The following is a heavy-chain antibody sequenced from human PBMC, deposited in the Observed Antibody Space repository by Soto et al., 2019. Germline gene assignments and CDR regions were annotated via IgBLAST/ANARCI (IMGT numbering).Heavy chain of an antibody. J-gene: IGHJ4*02. Sequence: SQTLSLTCTVSGDSISTGDYFWSWISQPPGKGLEWIGYIYYTGSTFYNPSLRSRVTISGDTSKNEFSLKLSSVTAADTAVYSCARGRGSSWYFDYWGQGTLVTVSS. V-gene: IGHV4-30-4*01. D-gene: IGHD6-13*01. CDR1: GDSISTGDYF. CDR2: IYYTGST. CDR3: ARGRGSSWYFDY.